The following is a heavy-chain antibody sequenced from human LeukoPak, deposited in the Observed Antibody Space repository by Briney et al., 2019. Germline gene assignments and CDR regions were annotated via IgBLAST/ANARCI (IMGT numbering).Heavy chain of an antibody. Sequence: SVNVSCEASGGTFSSYAISWVRQAPGQGLEWMGGIIPIFGTANYTQKFQGRVTITADESTSTAYMELSSLRSEDTAVYYCARYDGDTAMVCEEWGQGTLVTVSS. J-gene: IGHJ4*02. V-gene: IGHV1-69*13. CDR1: GGTFSSYA. D-gene: IGHD5-18*01. CDR2: IIPIFGTA. CDR3: ARYDGDTAMVCEE.